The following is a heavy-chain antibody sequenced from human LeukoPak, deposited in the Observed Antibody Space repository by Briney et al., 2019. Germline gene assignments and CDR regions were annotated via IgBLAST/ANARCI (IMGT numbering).Heavy chain of an antibody. J-gene: IGHJ6*03. Sequence: GASVKVSCKASGYTFTDCYIHWVRQAPGQGLEWMGIIHPSGGSTNYAQKFQGRVTMTRDTSTTTVYMELSSLRSEDTAVYHCAREPSYHASGSYNYMDVWGKGTTVTVSS. V-gene: IGHV1-46*01. CDR2: IHPSGGST. D-gene: IGHD3-10*01. CDR1: GYTFTDCY. CDR3: AREPSYHASGSYNYMDV.